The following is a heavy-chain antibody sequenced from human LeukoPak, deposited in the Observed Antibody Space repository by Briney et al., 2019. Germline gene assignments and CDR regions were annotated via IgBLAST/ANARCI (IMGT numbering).Heavy chain of an antibody. V-gene: IGHV4-4*07. Sequence: PSETLSLTCTVSGGSISSYYWSWIRQPAGEGLEWIGRIYTSGSTNYNPSLKSRVTMSVDTSKNQFSLKLSSVTAADTAVYYCARSRGTTMVTRFDYWGQGTLVTVSS. J-gene: IGHJ4*02. CDR2: IYTSGST. D-gene: IGHD5-18*01. CDR1: GGSISSYY. CDR3: ARSRGTTMVTRFDY.